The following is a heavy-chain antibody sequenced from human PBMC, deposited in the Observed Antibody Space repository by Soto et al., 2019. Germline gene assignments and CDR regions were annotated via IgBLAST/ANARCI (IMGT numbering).Heavy chain of an antibody. CDR2: ISGSGGST. V-gene: IGHV3-23*01. CDR1: GFTFSSYA. J-gene: IGHJ5*02. D-gene: IGHD1-26*01. CDR3: AKDLSGSYYSGWFDP. Sequence: SGGSLRLSCAASGFTFSSYAMSWVRQAPGKGLEWVSAISGSGGSTYYADSVKGRFTISRDNSKNTLYLQMNSLRAEDTAVYYCAKDLSGSYYSGWFDPWGQGTLVTVSS.